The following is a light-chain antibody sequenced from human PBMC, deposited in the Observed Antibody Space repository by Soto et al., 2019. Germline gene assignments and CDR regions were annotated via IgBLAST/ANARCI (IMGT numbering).Light chain of an antibody. CDR3: WQDNKWSWT. V-gene: IGKV3-15*01. J-gene: IGKJ1*01. CDR1: QTISDT. CDR2: GAS. Sequence: ETEMTPSPSTLSVSPGGRATLSCRASQTISDTLAWYQQKPGQAPRLLIHGASTRATGFPARFSGSGSGTDFTLTSSSLQYQDFVISYCWQDNKWSWTVGQGTKG.